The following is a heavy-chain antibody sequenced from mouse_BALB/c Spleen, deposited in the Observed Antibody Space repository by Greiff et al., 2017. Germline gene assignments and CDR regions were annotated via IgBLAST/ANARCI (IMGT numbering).Heavy chain of an antibody. Sequence: EVNVVESGGGLVQPGGSRKLSCAASGFTFSSFGMHWVRQAPEKGLEWVAYISSGSSTIYYADTVKGRFTISRDNPKNTLFLQMTSLRSEDTAMYYCARDYRWFAYWGQGTLVTVSA. CDR2: ISSGSSTI. J-gene: IGHJ3*01. V-gene: IGHV5-17*02. CDR1: GFTFSSFG. CDR3: ARDYRWFAY. D-gene: IGHD2-14*01.